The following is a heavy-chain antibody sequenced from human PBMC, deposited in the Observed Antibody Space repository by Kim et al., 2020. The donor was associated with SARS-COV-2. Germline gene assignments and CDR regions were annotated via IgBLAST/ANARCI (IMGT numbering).Heavy chain of an antibody. CDR2: ISGSGGST. CDR1: GFSFSSYA. V-gene: IGHV3-23*01. Sequence: GGSLRLSCAVSGFSFSSYAMSWVRQAPGKGLYWVSGISGSGGSTKYADSVKGRFTISRDNSKNTLYLTMNSLRAEDAAGYYCAKGRPFWDSSTAERLYG. J-gene: IGHJ6*01. D-gene: IGHD6-13*01. CDR3: AKGRPFWDSSTAERLYG.